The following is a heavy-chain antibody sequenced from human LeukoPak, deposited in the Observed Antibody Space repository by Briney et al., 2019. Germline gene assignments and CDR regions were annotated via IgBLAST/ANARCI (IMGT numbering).Heavy chain of an antibody. V-gene: IGHV4-61*02. Sequence: SETLSLTCTVSGGSISSGSYYWSWIRQPAGKGLEWIGRIYTSGSTNYNPSLKSRVTISVDTSKNQFSLKLSSVTAADTAVYYCARGYYYGSGSYGGYYYYYYMDVWGKGTTVTISS. CDR1: GGSISSGSYY. CDR2: IYTSGST. CDR3: ARGYYYGSGSYGGYYYYYYMDV. J-gene: IGHJ6*03. D-gene: IGHD3-10*01.